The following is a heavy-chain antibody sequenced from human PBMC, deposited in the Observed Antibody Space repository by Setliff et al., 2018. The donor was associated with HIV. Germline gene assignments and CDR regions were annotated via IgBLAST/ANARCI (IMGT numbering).Heavy chain of an antibody. CDR3: TRVGRGYSYSTEFDY. V-gene: IGHV3-49*04. CDR2: IRSKAYGGTT. J-gene: IGHJ4*02. D-gene: IGHD5-18*01. Sequence: GGSLRLSCTASGFTFGDYAMSWVRQAPGKGLEWVGFIRSKAYGGTTEYAASVKGRFTISRDDSKSIAYLQMNSLKTEDTAVYYCTRVGRGYSYSTEFDYWGQGTLVTVSS. CDR1: GFTFGDYA.